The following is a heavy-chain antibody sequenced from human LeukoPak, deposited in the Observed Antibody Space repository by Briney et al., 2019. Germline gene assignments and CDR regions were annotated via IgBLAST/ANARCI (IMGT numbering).Heavy chain of an antibody. CDR3: ARNRYYYDSSGYSFRWFDP. J-gene: IGHJ5*02. Sequence: PSETLSLTCTVSGGSISSYYRSWIRQPPGKGLEWIGYIYYSGSTNYNPSLKSRVTISVDTSKNQFSLKLSSVTAADTAVYYCARNRYYYDSSGYSFRWFDPWGQGTLVTVSS. CDR2: IYYSGST. CDR1: GGSISSYY. V-gene: IGHV4-59*01. D-gene: IGHD3-22*01.